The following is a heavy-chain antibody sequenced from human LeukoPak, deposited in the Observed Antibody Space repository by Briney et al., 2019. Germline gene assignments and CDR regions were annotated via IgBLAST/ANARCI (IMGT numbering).Heavy chain of an antibody. J-gene: IGHJ4*02. D-gene: IGHD4-17*01. V-gene: IGHV3-48*03. CDR2: ISSSGSTI. Sequence: GGSLRLSCAASGFTFSSYEMNWVRQAPGKGLEWVSYISSSGSTIYYADSVKGRFTISRDNAKNSLYLQMNSLRAEDTAVYYCAGPSGYGDFDYWGQGTLVTVSS. CDR1: GFTFSSYE. CDR3: AGPSGYGDFDY.